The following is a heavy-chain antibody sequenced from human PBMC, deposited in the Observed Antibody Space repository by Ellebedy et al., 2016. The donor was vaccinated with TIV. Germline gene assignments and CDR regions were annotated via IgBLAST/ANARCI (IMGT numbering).Heavy chain of an antibody. CDR2: ISISGTTI. CDR3: ARDLGYSSGWVFDY. J-gene: IGHJ4*02. D-gene: IGHD6-19*01. CDR1: GFTFSDHY. Sequence: PGGSLRLSCAASGFTFSDHYMSWIRQAPGTGLEWISYISISGTTIYYADSVKGRFTISRDTAKNSLYLHMNSLRAEDTAVYYCARDLGYSSGWVFDYWGQGTLVTVSS. V-gene: IGHV3-11*01.